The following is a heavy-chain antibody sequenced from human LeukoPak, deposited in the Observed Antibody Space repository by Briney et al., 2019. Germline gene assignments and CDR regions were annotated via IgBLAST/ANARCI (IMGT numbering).Heavy chain of an antibody. Sequence: ASVKVSCKASGYTFTGYYMHWVRQAPGQGLEWMGWINPNSGGTNYAQKFQGRVNMTRDTSISTAYMELRRLRSDDTAVYYCARVQRWFGEEALDIWDQGTMVTVSS. V-gene: IGHV1-2*02. CDR2: INPNSGGT. J-gene: IGHJ3*02. D-gene: IGHD3-10*01. CDR1: GYTFTGYY. CDR3: ARVQRWFGEEALDI.